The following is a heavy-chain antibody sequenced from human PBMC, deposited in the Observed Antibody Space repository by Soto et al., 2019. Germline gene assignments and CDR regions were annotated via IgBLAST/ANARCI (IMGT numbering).Heavy chain of an antibody. CDR3: ARVGGTDFWSGYYSP. CDR2: INAGNGNT. J-gene: IGHJ5*02. V-gene: IGHV1-3*01. Sequence: QVQLVQSGAEVKKPGASVKVSCKASGYTFTSSAMHWVRQAPGQRLAGMGWINAGNGNTKYSQKFQGRVTITRDTSASAAYMERISLRSEDTAVYYCARVGGTDFWSGYYSPWCQGTLVAGSS. D-gene: IGHD3-3*01. CDR1: GYTFTSSA.